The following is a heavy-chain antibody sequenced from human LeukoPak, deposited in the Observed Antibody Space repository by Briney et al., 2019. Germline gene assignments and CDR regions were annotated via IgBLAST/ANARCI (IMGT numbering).Heavy chain of an antibody. Sequence: GGSLRLSCAASGFTFSSYEMNWVRQAPGKGLEWVANIVPDGSEKYYVESVRGRFTISRDNAKTSLYLQMKSLRAEDTAVYYCARGWGGRWDYWGQGTLVTVSS. V-gene: IGHV3-7*01. CDR2: IVPDGSEK. J-gene: IGHJ4*02. CDR1: GFTFSSYE. D-gene: IGHD3-16*01. CDR3: ARGWGGRWDY.